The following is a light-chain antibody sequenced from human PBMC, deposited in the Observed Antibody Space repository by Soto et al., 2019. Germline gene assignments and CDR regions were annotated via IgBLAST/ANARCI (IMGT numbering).Light chain of an antibody. V-gene: IGKV1-5*01. CDR2: DVS. J-gene: IGKJ1*01. CDR1: QNISTW. CDR3: QQYDSYRT. Sequence: DIQMTQSPSTLSASVGDRVTITCRPSQNISTWLAWYQQKSGKAPKLLIYDVSNLESGVPSRFSGSGSGTEFSLTIRCLQPDDFATYYCQQYDSYRTFGQGTKVEVK.